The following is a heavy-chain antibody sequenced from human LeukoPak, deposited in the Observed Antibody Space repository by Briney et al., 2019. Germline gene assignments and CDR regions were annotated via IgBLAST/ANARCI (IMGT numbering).Heavy chain of an antibody. V-gene: IGHV3-7*01. CDR1: GFTFRVNW. Sequence: PGGSLRLSCEASGFTFRVNWMSWVRQPPGKGLEWVASINPDGSQKLYVDSVKGRFTISRDNTKSSLYLQMNSLGAEDTAMYYCAKLLETATTYDSWGRGTRVTVSS. CDR2: INPDGSQK. D-gene: IGHD5-24*01. J-gene: IGHJ4*02. CDR3: AKLLETATTYDS.